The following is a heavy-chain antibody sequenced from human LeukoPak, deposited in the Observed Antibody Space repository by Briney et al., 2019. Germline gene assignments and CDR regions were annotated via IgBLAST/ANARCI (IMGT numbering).Heavy chain of an antibody. J-gene: IGHJ5*02. V-gene: IGHV1-18*01. CDR1: GYTFTSYG. CDR3: ARDRDKPRPPYYYGSGFDP. Sequence: GASVKVSCKASGYTFTSYGISWVRQAPGQGLEWMGWISAYNGNTNYAQKLQGRVTMTTDTSTSTAYMELRSLRSDDTAVYYCARDRDKPRPPYYYGSGFDPWGQGTLVTVSS. D-gene: IGHD3-10*01. CDR2: ISAYNGNT.